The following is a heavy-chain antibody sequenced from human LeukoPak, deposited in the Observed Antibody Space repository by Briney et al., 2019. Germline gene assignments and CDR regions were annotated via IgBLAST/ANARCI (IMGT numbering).Heavy chain of an antibody. D-gene: IGHD2-21*02. V-gene: IGHV4-30-4*08. Sequence: SETLSLTCTVSGGSISSGDYYWSWIRQPPGKGLEWIGYIYYSGSTYYNPSLKSRVTISVDTSKNQFSLKLSSVTAADTAVYYCARGYIVVVTAIRPFDYWGQGTLVTVSS. CDR3: ARGYIVVVTAIRPFDY. CDR2: IYYSGST. J-gene: IGHJ4*02. CDR1: GGSISSGDYY.